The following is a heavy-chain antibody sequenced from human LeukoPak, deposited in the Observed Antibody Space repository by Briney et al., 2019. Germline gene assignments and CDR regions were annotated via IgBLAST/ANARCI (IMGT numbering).Heavy chain of an antibody. CDR2: IKQDGSEK. D-gene: IGHD2-15*01. CDR3: ARAGRKSRGVDIVRKKETGYNYYLDV. J-gene: IGHJ6*03. Sequence: GGSLRLSCAASGFTFSSYWMSWVRQAPGKGLEWVANIKQDGSEKYYVDSVKGRFTISRDNAKNSLYLQMNSLRVEDTAVYYCARAGRKSRGVDIVRKKETGYNYYLDVWGKGTTVTVSS. V-gene: IGHV3-7*01. CDR1: GFTFSSYW.